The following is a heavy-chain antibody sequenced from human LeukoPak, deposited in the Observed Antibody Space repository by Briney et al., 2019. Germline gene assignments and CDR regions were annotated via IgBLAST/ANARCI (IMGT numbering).Heavy chain of an antibody. V-gene: IGHV3-7*01. Sequence: GGSLRLSCAASGFTFSNAWMSWVRQAPGKGLEWVANIKQDGSEKYYVDSVKGRFTISRDNAKNSLYLQMNSLRAEDTAVYYCARADAYSSTWCFDYWGQGALVTVSS. D-gene: IGHD6-13*01. CDR1: GFTFSNAW. CDR2: IKQDGSEK. CDR3: ARADAYSSTWCFDY. J-gene: IGHJ4*02.